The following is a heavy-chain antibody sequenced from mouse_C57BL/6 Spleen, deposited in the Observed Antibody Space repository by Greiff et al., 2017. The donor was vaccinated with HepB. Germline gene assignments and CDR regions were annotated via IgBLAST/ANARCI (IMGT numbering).Heavy chain of an antibody. J-gene: IGHJ1*03. CDR2: FHPYNDDT. CDR1: GYTFTTYP. Sequence: VKLMESGAELVKPGASVKMSCKASGYTFTTYPIEWMKQNHGKSLEWIGNFHPYNDDTKYNEKFKGKATLTVETSSSTVYLELSRLTSDDSAVYYCARNWDGWYFDVWGTGTTVTVSS. CDR3: ARNWDGWYFDV. D-gene: IGHD4-1*01. V-gene: IGHV1-47*01.